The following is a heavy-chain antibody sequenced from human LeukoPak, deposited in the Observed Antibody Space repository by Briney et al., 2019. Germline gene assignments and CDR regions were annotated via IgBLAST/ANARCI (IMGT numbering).Heavy chain of an antibody. Sequence: ASVKVSCTASGYTFTGYYMHWVRQAPGQGLEWMGWINPNSGGTNYAQKFQGRVTMTRDTSISTAYMELSRLRSDDTAVYYCARGRYYGSGSWGANWFDPWGQGTLVTVSS. CDR2: INPNSGGT. V-gene: IGHV1-2*02. CDR3: ARGRYYGSGSWGANWFDP. CDR1: GYTFTGYY. J-gene: IGHJ5*02. D-gene: IGHD3-10*01.